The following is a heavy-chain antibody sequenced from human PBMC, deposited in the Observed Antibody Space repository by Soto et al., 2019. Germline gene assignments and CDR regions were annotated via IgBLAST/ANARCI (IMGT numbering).Heavy chain of an antibody. V-gene: IGHV1-69*08. CDR2: IIPILGIA. J-gene: IGHJ6*02. D-gene: IGHD6-13*01. CDR1: GGTFSSYT. CDR3: AREDGQSYSSSWAYYYGMDV. Sequence: QVQLVQSGAEVKKPGSSVKVSCKASGGTFSSYTISWVRQAPGQGLEWMGRIIPILGIANYAQKFQGRVTITADKSTRTAYRELSSLRSEDTAVYYCAREDGQSYSSSWAYYYGMDVWGQGTTVTVSS.